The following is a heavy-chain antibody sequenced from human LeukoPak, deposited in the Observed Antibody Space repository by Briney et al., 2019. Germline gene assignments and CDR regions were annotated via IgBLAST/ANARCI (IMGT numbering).Heavy chain of an antibody. V-gene: IGHV1-2*02. J-gene: IGHJ5*02. CDR3: ARDRYGSGSYHWFDP. D-gene: IGHD3-10*01. CDR2: INPNSGGT. CDR1: GYTFTGYY. Sequence: ASVKVSCKASGYTFTGYYMHWVRQAPGQGLEWMGWINPNSGGTNYAQKFQGRVTMTRDTSISTTYMELSRLRSDDTAVYYCARDRYGSGSYHWFDPWGQGTLVTVSS.